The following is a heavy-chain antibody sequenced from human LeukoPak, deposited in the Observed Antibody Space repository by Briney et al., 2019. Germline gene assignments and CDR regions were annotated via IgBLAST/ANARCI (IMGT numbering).Heavy chain of an antibody. CDR1: GYTFTSYY. CDR2: INPSGGST. V-gene: IGHV1-46*01. Sequence: ASVKVSCKASGYTFTSYYMHWVRQAPGQGLEWMGIINPSGGSTSYAQKFQGRVTMTRDTSTGTVYMELSSLRSEDTAVYYCALAKARGWYVYWGQGTLVTVSS. D-gene: IGHD6-19*01. J-gene: IGHJ4*02. CDR3: ALAKARGWYVY.